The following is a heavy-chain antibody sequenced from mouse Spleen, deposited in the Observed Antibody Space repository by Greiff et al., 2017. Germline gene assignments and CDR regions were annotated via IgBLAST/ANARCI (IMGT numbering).Heavy chain of an antibody. CDR2: IYPGDGDT. CDR1: GYAFSSSW. CDR3: ARAWCYDSYYGGYYFAMDY. V-gene: IGHV1-82*01. J-gene: IGHJ4*01. D-gene: IGHD2-3*01. Sequence: QVQLQQSGPELVKPGASVKISCKASGYAFSSSWMNWVKQRPGKGLEWIGWIYPGDGDTKYNEKFKGKATLTADKSSSTAYMQLSSLPSEDSAIYFCARAWCYDSYYGGYYFAMDYWGQGTSVTVSS.